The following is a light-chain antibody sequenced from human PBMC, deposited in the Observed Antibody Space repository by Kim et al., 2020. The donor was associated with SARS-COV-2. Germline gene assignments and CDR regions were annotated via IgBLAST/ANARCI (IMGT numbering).Light chain of an antibody. CDR2: AAS. CDR1: QGINNH. J-gene: IGKJ2*01. Sequence: SASVGDRVTLSCRECQGINNHLAGFQQNPGKAPKSLIYAASSLQSGVPSRFSGSGSGTDFTLTINSLQPRDFATYYCQQYKNYPYAFGQGTKLEI. CDR3: QQYKNYPYA. V-gene: IGKV1-16*01.